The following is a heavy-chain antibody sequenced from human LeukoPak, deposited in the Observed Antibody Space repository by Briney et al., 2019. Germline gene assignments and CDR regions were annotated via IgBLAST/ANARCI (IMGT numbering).Heavy chain of an antibody. J-gene: IGHJ3*02. D-gene: IGHD2-2*01. Sequence: SETLSLTCTVSGGSISSGGYYWSWIRQHPGKGLEWIGYIYYSGSTYYNPSLKSRVTISVDTSKNQFSLKLSSVTAADTAVYYCARSEVVPAAIDGAGPLAIWGQGTMVTVSS. CDR1: GGSISSGGYY. V-gene: IGHV4-31*03. CDR3: ARSEVVPAAIDGAGPLAI. CDR2: IYYSGST.